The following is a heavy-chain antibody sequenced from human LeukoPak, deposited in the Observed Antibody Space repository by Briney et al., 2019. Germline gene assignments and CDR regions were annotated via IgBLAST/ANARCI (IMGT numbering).Heavy chain of an antibody. CDR2: ISAYNGNT. V-gene: IGHV1-18*01. D-gene: IGHD1-7*01. J-gene: IGHJ4*02. Sequence: ASVKVSCKASGYTFTSYGISWVRQAPGQGLEWMGWISAYNGNTNYAQKLQGRVTMTTDTSTSTAYMELRSLRSDDTAVYYCARDEVTGTTPYSSDYWGQGTLVTVSS. CDR3: ARDEVTGTTPYSSDY. CDR1: GYTFTSYG.